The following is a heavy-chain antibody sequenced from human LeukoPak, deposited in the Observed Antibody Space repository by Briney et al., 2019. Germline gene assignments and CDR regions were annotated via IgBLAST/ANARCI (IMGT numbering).Heavy chain of an antibody. CDR3: ARGRDIVVVPAAMGYFDY. V-gene: IGHV1-69*01. D-gene: IGHD2-2*01. J-gene: IGHJ4*02. CDR1: GGTFSSYA. CDR2: IIPIFGTA. Sequence: ASVKVSCKASGGTFSSYAISWVRQAPGQGLEWMGGIIPIFGTANYAQKFQGRVTITADESTSTAYMELSSLRSEDTAVYYCARGRDIVVVPAAMGYFDYWGQGTLVTVSS.